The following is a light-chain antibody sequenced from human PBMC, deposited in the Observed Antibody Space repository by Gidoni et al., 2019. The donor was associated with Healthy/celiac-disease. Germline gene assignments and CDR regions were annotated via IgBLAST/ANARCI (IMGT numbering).Light chain of an antibody. CDR3: QQYGSSPIT. Sequence: VVTQSPGTLSLSPGERATLSCRASQRVSSSYLAWYQQKPGQAPKLLIYGASSRATGIPDRFSGSGSGTDFTLTISRLEPEDFAVYYCQQYGSSPITFGGGTKVEIK. CDR2: GAS. V-gene: IGKV3-20*01. CDR1: QRVSSSY. J-gene: IGKJ4*01.